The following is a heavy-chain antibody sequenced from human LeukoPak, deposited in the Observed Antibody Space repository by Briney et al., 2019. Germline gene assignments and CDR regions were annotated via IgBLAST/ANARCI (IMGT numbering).Heavy chain of an antibody. D-gene: IGHD2-2*01. CDR1: GYTFTSYG. CDR2: ISAYNGNT. V-gene: IGHV1-18*01. Sequence: ASVKVSCKASGYTFTSYGISWVRQAPGQGLEWMGWISAYNGNTNYAQKLQGRVTMTTDTSTSTAYMELRSLRSDDTAVYYCARDRGYCSSTSCSYYYYYYMDVWGKGTTVTISS. J-gene: IGHJ6*03. CDR3: ARDRGYCSSTSCSYYYYYYMDV.